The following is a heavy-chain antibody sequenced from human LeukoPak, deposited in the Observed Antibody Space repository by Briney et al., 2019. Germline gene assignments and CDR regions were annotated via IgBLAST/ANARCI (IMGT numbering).Heavy chain of an antibody. CDR2: IIPVLGIA. D-gene: IGHD4-23*01. CDR1: GGTFSSYT. Sequence: ASVKVSCKASGGTFSSYTISWVRQAPGQGLEWMGRIIPVLGIANYAQKFQGRVTITADKSTSTAYMELSSLRSEGTAVYYCASGTTVEDYWGQGTLVTVSS. CDR3: ASGTTVEDY. V-gene: IGHV1-69*02. J-gene: IGHJ4*02.